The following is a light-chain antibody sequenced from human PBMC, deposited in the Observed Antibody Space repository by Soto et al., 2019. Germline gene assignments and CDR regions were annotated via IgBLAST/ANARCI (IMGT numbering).Light chain of an antibody. J-gene: IGKJ1*01. Sequence: DIQMTKSPSTLSASVGDRVTITCRASQSISSWLAWYQQKPGKAPKLLIYDASSLESGVPSRLSGSGSGTEFTLTISSLQPDDFATYYCQQYNGFSSFGQGTKVEIK. CDR1: QSISSW. V-gene: IGKV1-5*01. CDR3: QQYNGFSS. CDR2: DAS.